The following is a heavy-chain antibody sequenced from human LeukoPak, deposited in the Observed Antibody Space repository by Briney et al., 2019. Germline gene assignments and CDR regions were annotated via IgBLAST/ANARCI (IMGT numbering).Heavy chain of an antibody. Sequence: GGSLRLSCAASGFSFSSYSMNWVRQAPGKGLEWVSSISSSSSYIYYADSVKGRFTISRDNAKNSLYLQMNSLRAEDTAVYYCARAPDYSSGWDDAFDIWGQGTMVTVSS. D-gene: IGHD6-19*01. CDR3: ARAPDYSSGWDDAFDI. J-gene: IGHJ3*02. CDR1: GFSFSSYS. CDR2: ISSSSSYI. V-gene: IGHV3-21*04.